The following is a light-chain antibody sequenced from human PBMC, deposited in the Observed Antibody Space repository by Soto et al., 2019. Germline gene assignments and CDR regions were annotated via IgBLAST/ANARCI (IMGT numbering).Light chain of an antibody. V-gene: IGKV3-20*01. CDR2: AAS. Sequence: EIVLTQSPGTLSLSPGERATISCRASHIISSSHLAWFQQKAGQAPRLLIYAASTRATGIPDRFSGSGSGTDFTLTISRLVPEDFAVYYCHQYSNSLGPFGQGTKVDIK. J-gene: IGKJ1*01. CDR3: HQYSNSLGP. CDR1: HIISSSH.